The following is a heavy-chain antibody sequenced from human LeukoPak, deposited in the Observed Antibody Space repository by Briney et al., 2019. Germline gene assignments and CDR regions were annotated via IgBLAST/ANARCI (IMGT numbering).Heavy chain of an antibody. CDR1: GYTFTSYD. CDR2: MNPNSGNT. V-gene: IGHV1-8*01. D-gene: IGHD2-21*01. J-gene: IGHJ5*02. CDR3: AALNWRRSTRGEAGWFDP. Sequence: ASVKVSCKASGYTFTSYDINWVRQATGQGLEWMGWMNPNSGNTGYAQKLQGRVAMTRNTSISTAYMELSSLRSEDTAVYYCAALNWRRSTRGEAGWFDPWGQGTLVTVSS.